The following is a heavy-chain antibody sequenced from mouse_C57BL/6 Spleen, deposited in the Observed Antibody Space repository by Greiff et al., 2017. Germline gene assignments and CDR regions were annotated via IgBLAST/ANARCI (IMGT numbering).Heavy chain of an antibody. CDR2: IYPGHSDT. CDR1: GYTFTSYW. D-gene: IGHD1-1*01. CDR3: TRSRYYGSPWYFDV. Sequence: EVQLQQSGTVLARPGASVKMSCKTSGYTFTSYWMHWVKQRPGQGLEWIGAIYPGHSDTSYNQKFKGKAKLPAVTSASTAYMELSSLTNEDSAVYYCTRSRYYGSPWYFDVWGTGTTVTVSS. V-gene: IGHV1-5*01. J-gene: IGHJ1*03.